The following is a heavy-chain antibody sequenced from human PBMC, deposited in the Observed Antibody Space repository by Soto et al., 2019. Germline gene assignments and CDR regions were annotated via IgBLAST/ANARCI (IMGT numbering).Heavy chain of an antibody. CDR3: AKGRAPSDWYPPYYYGVGV. CDR1: GFTFSSYA. J-gene: IGHJ6*02. D-gene: IGHD6-19*01. CDR2: ISASGGST. V-gene: IGHV3-23*01. Sequence: EVQLLESGGNLVQPRGSLRLSCAASGFTFSSYAMTWVRQPPGKGLEWVSSISASGGSTLYADSVKCRITISTLNSQNTIYRQEDSLRADDAAVYDRAKGRAPSDWYPPYYYGVGVWGLATAVTASS.